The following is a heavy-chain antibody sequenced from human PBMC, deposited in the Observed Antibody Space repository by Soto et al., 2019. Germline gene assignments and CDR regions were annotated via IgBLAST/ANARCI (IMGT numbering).Heavy chain of an antibody. V-gene: IGHV5-51*03. CDR1: GYTFNAYW. CDR3: ARGPNDVDY. CDR2: IDPSDSDT. J-gene: IGHJ4*02. Sequence: EVQLVQSGAEVKKPGDFLKISCKVSGYTFNAYWLVWVRQRPGKGLEYMGVIDPSDSDTRYSPSFQGQVTISVDKSISTVYLQWDSLKASDTATYYCARGPNDVDYGGQGTLVTVSS. D-gene: IGHD1-1*01.